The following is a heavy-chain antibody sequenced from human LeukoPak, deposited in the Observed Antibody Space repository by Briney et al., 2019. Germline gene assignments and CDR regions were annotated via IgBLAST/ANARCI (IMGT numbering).Heavy chain of an antibody. Sequence: TGGSLRLSCAASGFTFSSYWMHWVRQAPGKGLVWVSRINSDGSSTSYADSVKGRFTISRDNAKNTLYLQMNSLRAEDTAVYYCASPLGYCSSTSCWGYYMDVWGKGATVAVSS. CDR3: ASPLGYCSSTSCWGYYMDV. V-gene: IGHV3-74*01. D-gene: IGHD2-2*01. CDR1: GFTFSSYW. CDR2: INSDGSST. J-gene: IGHJ6*03.